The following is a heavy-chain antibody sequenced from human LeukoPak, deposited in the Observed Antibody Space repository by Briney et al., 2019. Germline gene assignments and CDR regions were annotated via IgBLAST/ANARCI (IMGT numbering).Heavy chain of an antibody. Sequence: GSSVKVSCKASGGTFSRYAISWVRQAPGQGLEWMGGIIPIFGAANYAQKFQGRVTITADESTSTAYMELSSLRAEDTAVYYSARERYCSGGSCYPSAFDIWGQGKMVTVSS. CDR1: GGTFSRYA. J-gene: IGHJ3*02. D-gene: IGHD2-15*01. CDR2: IIPIFGAA. V-gene: IGHV1-69*01. CDR3: ARERYCSGGSCYPSAFDI.